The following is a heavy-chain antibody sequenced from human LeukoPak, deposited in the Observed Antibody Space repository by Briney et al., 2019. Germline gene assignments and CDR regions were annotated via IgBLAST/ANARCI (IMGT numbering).Heavy chain of an antibody. CDR1: GFTFSSYA. D-gene: IGHD1-26*01. Sequence: GGSLRLSCAASGFTFSSYAMHWVRQAPGKGLEWVALISYDGSNKYNADSVKGRFTISRDNSKNTLYLQMNRLRAEDTAVYYCAKVGSYHDFDYWGQGTLVTVSS. CDR3: AKVGSYHDFDY. CDR2: ISYDGSNK. V-gene: IGHV3-30*18. J-gene: IGHJ4*02.